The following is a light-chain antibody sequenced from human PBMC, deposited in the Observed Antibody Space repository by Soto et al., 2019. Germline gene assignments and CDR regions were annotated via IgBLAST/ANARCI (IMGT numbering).Light chain of an antibody. CDR2: GAS. CDR3: HQYGSAPRT. CDR1: QSVSNTY. Sequence: DIVLTQSPGTLSLSPGERATLSCRASQSVSNTYLAWYQQKPGQAPRLLIYGASSRATGIPDRFSGSGSGTDFTLTISRLEPEDFAVYYCHQYGSAPRTFGQGTKVDI. V-gene: IGKV3-20*01. J-gene: IGKJ1*01.